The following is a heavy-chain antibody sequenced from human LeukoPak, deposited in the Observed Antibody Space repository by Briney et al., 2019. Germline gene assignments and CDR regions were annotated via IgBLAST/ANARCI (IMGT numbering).Heavy chain of an antibody. J-gene: IGHJ4*02. CDR2: IIPIFGTA. CDR1: GGTFSSYA. Sequence: GASVKVSCKASGGTFSSYAISWVRQAPGQGLEWMGGIIPIFGTANYAQKFQGRVTITADESTSTAYMELSSLRSEDTAVYYCARDPTELVRGSYSLLYWGQGTLVTVSS. V-gene: IGHV1-69*13. D-gene: IGHD1-26*01. CDR3: ARDPTELVRGSYSLLY.